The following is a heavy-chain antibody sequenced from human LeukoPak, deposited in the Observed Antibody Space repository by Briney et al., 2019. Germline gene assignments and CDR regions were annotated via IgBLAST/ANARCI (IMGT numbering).Heavy chain of an antibody. J-gene: IGHJ5*02. V-gene: IGHV3-23*01. CDR1: GFTFGNFA. Sequence: SGGFLRLSCAASGFTFGNFAMSWVRQAPGKGLEWVSSISGSGGATYYVDSVKGRFTISRDNSKNTLYLQMNSLRAEDTAVYYCAKTPYSSDWYGYWFDPWGQGTLVTVSS. CDR3: AKTPYSSDWYGYWFDP. D-gene: IGHD6-13*01. CDR2: ISGSGGAT.